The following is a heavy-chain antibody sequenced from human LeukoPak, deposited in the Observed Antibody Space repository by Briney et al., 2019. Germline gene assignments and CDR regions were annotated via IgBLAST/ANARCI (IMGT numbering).Heavy chain of an antibody. Sequence: GGSLRLSCAASGFTFSSYGMSWVRQAPGKGLEWVSAISGSGGSTYYADSVKGRFAISRDNSKNTLYLQMNSLRAEDTAVYYCAKDLLAFPNGFDYWGQGTLVTVSS. V-gene: IGHV3-23*01. CDR2: ISGSGGST. CDR3: AKDLLAFPNGFDY. J-gene: IGHJ4*02. CDR1: GFTFSSYG. D-gene: IGHD3-3*02.